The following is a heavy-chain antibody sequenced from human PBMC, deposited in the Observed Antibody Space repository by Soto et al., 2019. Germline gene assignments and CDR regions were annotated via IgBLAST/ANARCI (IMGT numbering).Heavy chain of an antibody. CDR2: ISGSGGST. V-gene: IGHV3-23*01. Sequence: PGGSLRLSCAASGFTFSSYAMSWVRQAPGKGLEWVSAISGSGGSTYYADSVKGRFTISRDNSKNTLYLQMNSLRAEDTAVYYCAKYSGYDFAAFADFDTWGQETMVTVSS. CDR1: GFTFSSYA. D-gene: IGHD5-12*01. J-gene: IGHJ3*02. CDR3: AKYSGYDFAAFADFDT.